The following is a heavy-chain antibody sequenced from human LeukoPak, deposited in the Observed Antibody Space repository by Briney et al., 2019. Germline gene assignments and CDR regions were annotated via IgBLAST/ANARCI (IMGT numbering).Heavy chain of an antibody. Sequence: SETLSLTCAVSGGSISSGGYSWSWIRQPPGKGLEWIGYIYYSGSTYYNPSLKSRVTISVDKSKNQFSLKLSSVTAADAAVYYCARVPRIYSSGWYGQLFDYWGQGTLVTVSS. J-gene: IGHJ4*02. CDR2: IYYSGST. V-gene: IGHV4-30-4*07. CDR3: ARVPRIYSSGWYGQLFDY. D-gene: IGHD6-19*01. CDR1: GGSISSGGYS.